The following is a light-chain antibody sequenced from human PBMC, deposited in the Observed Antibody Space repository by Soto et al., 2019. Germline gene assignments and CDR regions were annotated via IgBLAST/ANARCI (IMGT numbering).Light chain of an antibody. J-gene: IGKJ2*01. V-gene: IGKV3-20*01. CDR2: GAS. Sequence: EVVLTQSPGTLSLSPGEGATLSCRASHNISSTYLAWYQQKPGQAPRLLIYGASSSATGIPDRFNGSGSGTDFTLTVSSLEPEDFAVFYGQHYVSSMYPFGQGTRLDIK. CDR1: HNISSTY. CDR3: QHYVSSMYP.